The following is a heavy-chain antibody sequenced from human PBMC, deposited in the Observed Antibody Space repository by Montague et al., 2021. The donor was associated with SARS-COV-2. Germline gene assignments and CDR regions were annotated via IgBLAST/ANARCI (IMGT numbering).Heavy chain of an antibody. D-gene: IGHD3-16*01. J-gene: IGHJ4*02. Sequence: VKPTQTLTLTCTFSGFSLSTSGMSVSWIRQPPGKALEWLALIDWDDDKYYSTSLKTRLTISKDTSKNQVVLTMTNMDPVDTATYYCATTIYDYVWGTRVEFDYWGQGTLVTVSS. CDR2: IDWDDDK. CDR3: ATTIYDYVWGTRVEFDY. V-gene: IGHV2-70*01. CDR1: GFSLSTSGMS.